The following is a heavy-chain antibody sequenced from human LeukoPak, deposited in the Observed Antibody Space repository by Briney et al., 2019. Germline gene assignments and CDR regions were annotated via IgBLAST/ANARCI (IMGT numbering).Heavy chain of an antibody. J-gene: IGHJ5*02. CDR1: GYTLTELS. D-gene: IGHD6-19*01. CDR2: FDPEDGET. CDR3: ATGGSGWYRGGWFDL. V-gene: IGHV1-24*01. Sequence: ASVKVSCKVSGYTLTELSMHWVRQAPGKGLEWMGGFDPEDGETIYAQKFQGRVTMTEDTSTDTAYMELSSLRSGDTAVYYCATGGSGWYRGGWFDLWGQGTLVTVSS.